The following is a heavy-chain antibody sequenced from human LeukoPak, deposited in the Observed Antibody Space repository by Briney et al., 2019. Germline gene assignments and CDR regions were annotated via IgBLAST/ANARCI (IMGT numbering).Heavy chain of an antibody. CDR1: GFSLRTSGMC. D-gene: IGHD3-10*01. CDR2: IDWDDDK. J-gene: IGHJ4*02. Sequence: SGPALVKPTQTLTLTCTYSGFSLRTSGMCVSWIRQPPGKALEWLALIDWDDDKYYSTSLKTRLTISKDTSKNQVVLTMTNMDPVDTATYYCARIYGSGSNNDYWGQGTLVTVSS. V-gene: IGHV2-70*01. CDR3: ARIYGSGSNNDY.